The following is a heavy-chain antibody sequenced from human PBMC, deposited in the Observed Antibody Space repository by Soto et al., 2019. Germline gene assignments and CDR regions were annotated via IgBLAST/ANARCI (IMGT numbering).Heavy chain of an antibody. D-gene: IGHD6-13*01. Sequence: GGSLRLSCAASGFTFSSHAMSWVRQAPGKGLEWVSAISGSGGSTYYADSVKGRFTISRDNSKNTLYLQMNSLRAEDTAVYYCTKASRSRSWNWFDPWGQGTRVTVSS. J-gene: IGHJ5*02. CDR3: TKASRSRSWNWFDP. CDR1: GFTFSSHA. CDR2: ISGSGGST. V-gene: IGHV3-23*01.